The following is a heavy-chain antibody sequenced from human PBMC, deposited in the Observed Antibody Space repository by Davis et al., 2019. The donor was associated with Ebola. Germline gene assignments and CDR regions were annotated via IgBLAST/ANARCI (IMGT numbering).Heavy chain of an antibody. Sequence: SGPTLVTPTQTLTLTCTFSGFSLSTSGVGVGWSRQPPGKALEWLAHIFSNDEKSYSTSLKSRLTISKDTSKSQVVLTMTNMDPVDTATYYCARRIIGAKRADACDIWGQGTMVTVSS. CDR1: GFSLSTSGVG. D-gene: IGHD3-16*01. V-gene: IGHV2-26*01. CDR2: IFSNDEK. J-gene: IGHJ3*02. CDR3: ARRIIGAKRADACDI.